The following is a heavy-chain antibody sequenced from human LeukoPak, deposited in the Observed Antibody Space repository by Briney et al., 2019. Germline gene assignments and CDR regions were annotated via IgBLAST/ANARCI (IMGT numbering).Heavy chain of an antibody. Sequence: PGGSLRLSCAASGLTFNSYALNWVRQAPGKGLEWVSYIISSSNVIYYTDSVKGRFTISRDNARNLLSLQMNSLRAEVTAVYYCARGDSIYDFWSGGDYWGRGSLVSVSS. CDR1: GLTFNSYA. J-gene: IGHJ4*02. V-gene: IGHV3-48*01. CDR2: IISSSNVI. CDR3: ARGDSIYDFWSGGDY. D-gene: IGHD3-3*01.